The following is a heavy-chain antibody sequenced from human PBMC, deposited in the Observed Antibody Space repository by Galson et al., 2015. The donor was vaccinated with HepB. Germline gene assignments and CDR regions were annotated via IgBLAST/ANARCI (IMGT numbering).Heavy chain of an antibody. V-gene: IGHV3-23*01. J-gene: IGHJ4*02. CDR1: GFALSNYA. D-gene: IGHD3-16*01. CDR2: VTTSGLT. Sequence: SLRLSCATSGFALSNYAMGWVRQAPGKGLDWVSYVTTSGLTHYADSVKGRFTISRDNSRNTLYLQMDTLAVDDTAVYYCARRAVRTSWGHFDYWGQGTLVTVSS. CDR3: ARRAVRTSWGHFDY.